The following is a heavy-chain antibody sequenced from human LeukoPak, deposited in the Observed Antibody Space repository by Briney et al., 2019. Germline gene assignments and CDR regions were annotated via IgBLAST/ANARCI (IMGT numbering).Heavy chain of an antibody. J-gene: IGHJ4*02. CDR2: ISYDGSNK. D-gene: IGHD6-13*01. CDR1: GFTFSSYA. Sequence: GRSLRLSCAASGFTFSSYAMHWVRQAPGKGLEWVAVISYDGSNKYYADSVKGRFTISRDNSKNTLYLQMNSLRAEDTAVYYCARDGIEYSSSYPDYWGQGTLVTVSS. V-gene: IGHV3-30-3*01. CDR3: ARDGIEYSSSYPDY.